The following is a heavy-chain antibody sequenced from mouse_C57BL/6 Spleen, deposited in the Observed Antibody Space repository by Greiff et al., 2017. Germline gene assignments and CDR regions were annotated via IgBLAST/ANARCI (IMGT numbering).Heavy chain of an antibody. J-gene: IGHJ3*01. Sequence: QVQLKQPGAELVKPGASVKLSCKASGYTFTSYWMHWVKQRPGQGLEWIGMIHPNSGSTNYNEKFKSKATLTVDKSSSTAYMQLSSLTSEDSAVYYCARRFYYDYDDGGSWFAYWGQGTLVTVSA. V-gene: IGHV1-64*01. D-gene: IGHD2-4*01. CDR1: GYTFTSYW. CDR3: ARRFYYDYDDGGSWFAY. CDR2: IHPNSGST.